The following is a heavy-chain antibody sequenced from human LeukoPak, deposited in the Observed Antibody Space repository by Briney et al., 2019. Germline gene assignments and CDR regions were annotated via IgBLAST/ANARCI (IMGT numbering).Heavy chain of an antibody. CDR3: ASHYGSGSYDY. CDR1: GYTFTAFL. V-gene: IGHV1-2*02. Sequence: ASVKVSCKASGYTFTAFLMHWVRQAPGQGLEWMGWINPNHGDTNYAQKFQDRVSMTRDTSISTAYMHLSRLRSADTAVYYCASHYGSGSYDYWGQGTLVTVSS. CDR2: INPNHGDT. D-gene: IGHD3-10*01. J-gene: IGHJ4*02.